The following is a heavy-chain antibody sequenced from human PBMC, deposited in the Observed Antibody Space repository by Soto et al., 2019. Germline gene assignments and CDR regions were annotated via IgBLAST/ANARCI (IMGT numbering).Heavy chain of an antibody. Sequence: QVQLQESGPGLVKPSQTLSLTCTVSGGSINSGEYYWSWIRQPPGKGLEWIGYIYSRGSTSYNPSLKSRVTISVDTSKHQFSRKLNSVTAADTAVYFCARADDYSGILGYWGQGTLVTVSS. CDR1: GGSINSGEYY. CDR3: ARADDYSGILGY. J-gene: IGHJ4*02. D-gene: IGHD4-4*01. CDR2: IYSRGST. V-gene: IGHV4-30-4*01.